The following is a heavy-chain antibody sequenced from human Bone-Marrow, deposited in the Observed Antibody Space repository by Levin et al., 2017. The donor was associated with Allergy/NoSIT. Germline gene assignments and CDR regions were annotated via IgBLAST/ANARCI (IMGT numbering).Heavy chain of an antibody. J-gene: IGHJ6*02. D-gene: IGHD3-22*01. CDR2: IWNDGSSK. CDR1: GFNFRIYG. V-gene: IGHV3-33*01. Sequence: SGGSLRLSCAASGFNFRIYGMHWVRQAPGKGLTWVAFIWNDGSSKYYAESVEGRFTISRDNSKNTLSLQMNSLGAEDAGVYYCARAGYNDYRVPYYAMDLWGQGTTVTVSS. CDR3: ARAGYNDYRVPYYAMDL.